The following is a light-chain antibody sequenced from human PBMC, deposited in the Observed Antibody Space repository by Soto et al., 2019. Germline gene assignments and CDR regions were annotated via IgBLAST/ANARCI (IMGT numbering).Light chain of an antibody. CDR1: SSNIGKNT. J-gene: IGLJ3*02. CDR2: TNN. Sequence: QSVLTQPPSVSGTPGQRVTLSCSGSSSNIGKNTVNWYQQLPGTAPKLLIYTNNQRPSGVPDRFFGSKSGTSASLAISGLRSEDEADYYCATWDDRLTGWVFGGGTKLTVL. V-gene: IGLV1-44*01. CDR3: ATWDDRLTGWV.